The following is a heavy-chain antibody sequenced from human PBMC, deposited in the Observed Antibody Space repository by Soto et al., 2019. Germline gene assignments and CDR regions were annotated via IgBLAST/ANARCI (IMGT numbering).Heavy chain of an antibody. CDR3: ARDYYDSSGYYFLDY. D-gene: IGHD3-22*01. Sequence: QVQLVESGGGLVKPGGSLRLSCAASGFTFSDYYMSWIRPAPGKGLEWVSYISSSSSYTNYADSVKGRFTISRDNAKNSLYLQMNSMRAEDTAVYYCARDYYDSSGYYFLDYWGQGTLVTVSS. CDR2: ISSSSSYT. CDR1: GFTFSDYY. V-gene: IGHV3-11*06. J-gene: IGHJ4*02.